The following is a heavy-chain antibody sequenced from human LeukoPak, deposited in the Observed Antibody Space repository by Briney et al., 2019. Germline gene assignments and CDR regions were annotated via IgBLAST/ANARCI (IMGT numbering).Heavy chain of an antibody. Sequence: SETLSLTCTVSGGSISSSSYYWGWIRQPPGKGLEWIGSIYYSGSTYYNPSLKSRVTISVDTSNNQFSLKLTSVTAADTSVYYCVLWFGELLSGHYYYYMDFWGKGTTVTISS. J-gene: IGHJ6*03. D-gene: IGHD3-10*01. CDR2: IYYSGST. CDR1: GGSISSSSYY. V-gene: IGHV4-39*01. CDR3: VLWFGELLSGHYYYYMDF.